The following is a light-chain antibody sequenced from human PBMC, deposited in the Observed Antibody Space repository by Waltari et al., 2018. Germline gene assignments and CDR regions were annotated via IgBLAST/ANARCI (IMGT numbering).Light chain of an antibody. CDR3: LSRDTTSTRV. CDR2: GQD. V-gene: IGLV3-19*01. Sequence: SSELTQDPAVSVALGQTVSITCQGDSLRRYYASWYQQRPGQAPILILYGQDNRPSGIPDRFSGSTSGNTAPLTITGAQAEDEADYYCLSRDTTSTRVFGGGTRLTV. CDR1: SLRRYY. J-gene: IGLJ3*02.